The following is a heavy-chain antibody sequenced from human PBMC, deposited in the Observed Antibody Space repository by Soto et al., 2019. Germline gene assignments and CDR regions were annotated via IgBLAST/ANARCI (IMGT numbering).Heavy chain of an antibody. CDR3: TTDISRFLEWFRFDY. CDR2: IKSKTNGGTT. CDR1: GFTFSNAW. Sequence: GGSLRLSCAASGFTFSNAWMNWVRQAPGKGLEWVGRIKSKTNGGTTDYAAPVKGSFTISRDDSKNTLYLQMNSLKTEDTAVYYCTTDISRFLEWFRFDYWGQGTLVTVSS. D-gene: IGHD3-3*01. J-gene: IGHJ4*02. V-gene: IGHV3-15*07.